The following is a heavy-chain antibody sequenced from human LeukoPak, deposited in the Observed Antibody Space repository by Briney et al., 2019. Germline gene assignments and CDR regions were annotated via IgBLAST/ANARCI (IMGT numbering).Heavy chain of an antibody. V-gene: IGHV3-66*01. CDR3: ARGMTDAFDI. CDR2: IYSGGST. Sequence: GSLRLSCSASGFTFSRYAMHWVRQAPGKGLEWVSLIYSGGSTYYADSVKGRFSISRDNSKNTLYLQMNSLRAEDTAVYCCARGMTDAFDIWGQGTMVTVSS. J-gene: IGHJ3*02. CDR1: GFTFSRYA.